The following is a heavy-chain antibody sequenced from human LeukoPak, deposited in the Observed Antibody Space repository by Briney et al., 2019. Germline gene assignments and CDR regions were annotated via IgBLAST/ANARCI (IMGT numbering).Heavy chain of an antibody. CDR1: GGSISSSSYY. J-gene: IGHJ4*02. CDR3: ARHGVIGAAAGFGY. CDR2: IYYSGST. Sequence: SETLSLTCTVSGGSISSSSYYWGWIRQPPGKGLEWIGSIYYSGSTYYNPSLKSRVTISVDTSKNQFSLKLSSVTAADTAVYYCARHGVIGAAAGFGYWGQGTLVTVSS. V-gene: IGHV4-39*01. D-gene: IGHD6-13*01.